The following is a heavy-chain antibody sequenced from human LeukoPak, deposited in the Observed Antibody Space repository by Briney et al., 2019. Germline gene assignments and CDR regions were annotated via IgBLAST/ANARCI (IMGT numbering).Heavy chain of an antibody. CDR2: VIHSGST. V-gene: IGHV4-34*12. D-gene: IGHD3-22*01. J-gene: IGHJ3*02. CDR1: GGSFSGYY. Sequence: PSETLSLTCAVYGGSFSGYYWSWIRQPPGKGLEWVGEVIHSGSTNYNPSLKSRVTISVDTSKNQFSLRLSSVTAEDPAVYYCASTGSGYYYASKDAFDIWGQGTMVTASS. CDR3: ASTGSGYYYASKDAFDI.